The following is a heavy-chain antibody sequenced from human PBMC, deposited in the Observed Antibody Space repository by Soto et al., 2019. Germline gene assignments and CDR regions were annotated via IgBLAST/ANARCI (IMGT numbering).Heavy chain of an antibody. J-gene: IGHJ6*02. CDR2: IIPIFGTA. CDR1: GGTFSSYA. Sequence: QVQLVPSGAEVKKPGSSVKVSCKASGGTFSSYAISWVRQAPGQGLEWMGGIIPIFGTANYAQKFQGRVTITADESTSTAYMELSSLRSEDTAVYYCARGTPRRYYDILTGYPHYYYYGMDVWGQGTTVTVSS. CDR3: ARGTPRRYYDILTGYPHYYYYGMDV. V-gene: IGHV1-69*01. D-gene: IGHD3-9*01.